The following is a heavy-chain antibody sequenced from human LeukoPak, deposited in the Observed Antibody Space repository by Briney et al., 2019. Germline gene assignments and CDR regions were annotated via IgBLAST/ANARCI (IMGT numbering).Heavy chain of an antibody. CDR2: ISYDGSNK. D-gene: IGHD2-15*01. J-gene: IGHJ3*02. CDR3: ASHGIVVVVAAPENDAFDI. Sequence: GGSLRLSCAASGFTFSTYAMSWVRQAPGKGLEWVAVISYDGSNKYYADSVKGRFTISRDNSKNTLYLQMNSLRAEDTAVYYCASHGIVVVVAAPENDAFDIWGQGTMVTVSS. CDR1: GFTFSTYA. V-gene: IGHV3-30-3*01.